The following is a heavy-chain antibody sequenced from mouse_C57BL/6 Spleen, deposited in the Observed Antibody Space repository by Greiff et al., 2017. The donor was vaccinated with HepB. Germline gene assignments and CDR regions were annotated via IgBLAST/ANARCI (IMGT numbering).Heavy chain of an antibody. CDR1: GFTFSSYA. Sequence: EVHLVESGGGLVKPGGSLKLSCAASGFTFSSYAMSWVRQTPEKRLEWVATISDGGSYTYYPDNVKGRFTISRDNAKNNLYLQMSHLKSEDTAMYYCARDPQLGRAFDYWGQGTTLTVSS. CDR3: ARDPQLGRAFDY. J-gene: IGHJ2*01. CDR2: ISDGGSYT. V-gene: IGHV5-4*01. D-gene: IGHD4-1*02.